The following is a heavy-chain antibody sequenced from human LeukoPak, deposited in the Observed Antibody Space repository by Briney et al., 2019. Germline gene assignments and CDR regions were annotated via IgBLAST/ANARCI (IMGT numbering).Heavy chain of an antibody. J-gene: IGHJ4*02. CDR2: IYYSGST. CDR1: GGSISSYY. D-gene: IGHD3-3*01. CDR3: ASRSSIWSGYQDTLYYFDS. V-gene: IGHV4-59*01. Sequence: PSETLSLTCTVSGGSISSYYWSWIRQPPGKRLEWIGHIYYSGSTNYNPPLKSRVIISVDTSKNQFPLKLSSVTAADTAVYYCASRSSIWSGYQDTLYYFDSWGQGTLVTVSS.